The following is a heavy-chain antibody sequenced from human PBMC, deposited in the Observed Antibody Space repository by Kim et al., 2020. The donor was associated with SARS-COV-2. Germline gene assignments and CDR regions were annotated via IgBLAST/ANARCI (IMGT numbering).Heavy chain of an antibody. CDR1: GGSFSGYY. V-gene: IGHV4-34*01. CDR2: INHSGST. D-gene: IGHD4-17*01. Sequence: SETLSLTCAVYGGSFSGYYWSWIRQPPGKGLEWIGEINHSGSTNYNPSLKSRVTISVDTSKNQFSLKLSSVTAADTAVYYCARGAFSVTKRYFDYWGQGTLVTVSS. J-gene: IGHJ4*02. CDR3: ARGAFSVTKRYFDY.